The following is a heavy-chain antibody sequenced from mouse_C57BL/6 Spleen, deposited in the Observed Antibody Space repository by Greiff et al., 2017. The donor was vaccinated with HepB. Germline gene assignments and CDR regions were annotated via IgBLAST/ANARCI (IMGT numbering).Heavy chain of an antibody. D-gene: IGHD2-5*01. CDR2: IDPSDSYT. J-gene: IGHJ2*01. V-gene: IGHV1-50*01. Sequence: QVHVKQPGAELVKPGASVKLSCKASGYTFTSYWMQWVKQRPGQGLEWIGEIDPSDSYTNYNQKFKGKATLTVDTSSSTAYMQLSSLTSEDSAVYYCARSADYYSNYGNYWGQGTTLTVSS. CDR1: GYTFTSYW. CDR3: ARSADYYSNYGNY.